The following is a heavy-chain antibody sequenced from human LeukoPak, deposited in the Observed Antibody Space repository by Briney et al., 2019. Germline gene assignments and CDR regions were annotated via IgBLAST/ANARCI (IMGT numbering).Heavy chain of an antibody. Sequence: PSETLSLTCAVYGGSFSGYYWSWIRQPPGKGLEWIGEINHSGSTNYNPSLKSRVTISVDTSKNQFSLKLSSVTAADTAVYYCARGATPTYYDFWSGLDYWGQGTLVTVSS. J-gene: IGHJ4*02. V-gene: IGHV4-34*01. CDR1: GGSFSGYY. D-gene: IGHD3-3*01. CDR3: ARGATPTYYDFWSGLDY. CDR2: INHSGST.